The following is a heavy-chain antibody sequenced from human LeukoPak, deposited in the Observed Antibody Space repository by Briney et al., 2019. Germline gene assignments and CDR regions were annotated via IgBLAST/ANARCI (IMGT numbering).Heavy chain of an antibody. CDR1: GFTFSSYS. CDR3: ARRVAAAGDY. J-gene: IGHJ4*02. Sequence: GGSLRLSCAASGFTFSSYSMNWVRQAPGKGLEWVSSISSSSSYIYYADPVKGRFTISRDNAKNSLYLQMNSLRAEDTAVYYCARRVAAAGDYWGQGTLVTVSS. V-gene: IGHV3-21*01. D-gene: IGHD6-13*01. CDR2: ISSSSSYI.